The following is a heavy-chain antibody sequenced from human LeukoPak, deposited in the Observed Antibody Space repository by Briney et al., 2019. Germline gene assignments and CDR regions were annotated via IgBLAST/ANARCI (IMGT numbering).Heavy chain of an antibody. CDR2: IRSKAYGGTT. V-gene: IGHV3-49*04. Sequence: GRSLRLSCTASGFTFGDYAMSWVRQAPGKGLEWVGFIRSKAYGGTTEYAASVKGRFTISRDDSKSIAYLQMNSLKTEDTAVYYCTRTTAVVTWADIFDYWGQGTLVTVSS. D-gene: IGHD4-23*01. J-gene: IGHJ4*02. CDR1: GFTFGDYA. CDR3: TRTTAVVTWADIFDY.